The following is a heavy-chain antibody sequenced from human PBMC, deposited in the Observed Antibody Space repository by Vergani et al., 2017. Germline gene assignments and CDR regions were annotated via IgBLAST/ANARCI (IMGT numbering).Heavy chain of an antibody. D-gene: IGHD6-13*01. CDR2: INHSGST. J-gene: IGHJ4*02. V-gene: IGHV4-34*01. CDR1: GGSFSGYY. CDR3: ASRYSSSWYDPAGIDY. Sequence: VQLQQWGAGLLKPSATLSLTCAVYGGSFSGYYWSWIRQPPGKGLEWIGEINHSGSTNYNPSLKSRVTISVDTSKNQFSLKLSSVTAADTAVYYCASRYSSSWYDPAGIDYWGQGTLVTVSS.